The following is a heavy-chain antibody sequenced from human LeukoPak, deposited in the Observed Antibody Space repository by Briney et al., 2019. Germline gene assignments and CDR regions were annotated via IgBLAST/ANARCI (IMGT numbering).Heavy chain of an antibody. D-gene: IGHD5-24*01. V-gene: IGHV3-53*01. CDR2: IYGGGNI. J-gene: IGHJ4*02. Sequence: GGSLRLSCAASGFTVCSNYMNWVRQAPGKGLEWVSVIYGGGNIYYADSVKGRFTISRDNSKNTLYLQMNSLRAEDTAVYYCARGAGYNYPYYFDYWGQGTLVTVSS. CDR1: GFTVCSNY. CDR3: ARGAGYNYPYYFDY.